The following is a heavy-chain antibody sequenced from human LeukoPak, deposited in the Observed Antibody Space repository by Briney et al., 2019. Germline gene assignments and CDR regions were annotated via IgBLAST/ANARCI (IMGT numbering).Heavy chain of an antibody. CDR3: ARGGDYSGRWFDP. CDR2: IYYSGST. V-gene: IGHV4-31*03. Sequence: SETLSLTCTVSGGSISRGGYYWSWVRQQPRKGLEWIGYIYYSGSTHYNPSLKSRLTISVDTPKNQFSLKLSSVTAADTAVYYCARGGDYSGRWFDPWGQGTLVTVSS. D-gene: IGHD2-21*01. J-gene: IGHJ5*02. CDR1: GGSISRGGYY.